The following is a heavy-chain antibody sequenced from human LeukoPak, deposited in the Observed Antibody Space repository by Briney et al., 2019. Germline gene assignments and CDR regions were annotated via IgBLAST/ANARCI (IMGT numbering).Heavy chain of an antibody. CDR1: GFTFSSYG. CDR3: AKDHYDTGGTYSFDP. J-gene: IGHJ5*02. V-gene: IGHV3-30*18. CDR2: ISFDGNNK. Sequence: PGGSLRLSCAASGFTFSSYGMHWVRQAPGKGLEWVAVISFDGNNKYYADSVKGRFTISRDNSKNRLYLQMSSLRAEDTAVYYCAKDHYDTGGTYSFDPWGQGTLVTVSS. D-gene: IGHD2-8*02.